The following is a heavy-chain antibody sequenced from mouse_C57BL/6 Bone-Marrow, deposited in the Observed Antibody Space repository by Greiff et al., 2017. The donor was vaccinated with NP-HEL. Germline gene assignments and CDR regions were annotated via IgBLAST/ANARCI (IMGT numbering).Heavy chain of an antibody. CDR1: GFTFSSYG. J-gene: IGHJ2*01. Sequence: EVKVVESGGDLVKPGGSLKLSCAASGFTFSSYGMSWVRQTPDKRLEWVATISSGGSYTYYPDSVKGRFTISRDNAKNTLYLQMSSLKSEDTAMYYCARQGLRLFDYWGQGTTLTGSS. V-gene: IGHV5-6*01. CDR3: ARQGLRLFDY. D-gene: IGHD2-4*01. CDR2: ISSGGSYT.